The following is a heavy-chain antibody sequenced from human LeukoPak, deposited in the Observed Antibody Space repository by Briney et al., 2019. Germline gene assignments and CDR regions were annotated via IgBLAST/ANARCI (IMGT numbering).Heavy chain of an antibody. Sequence: PGGSLRLSCAASGFTFSSYAMNWVRQAPGPGLEWVSYISPSSTLIYYADSVKGRFAISRDNAKKSLFLQMNSRRAEDTAVYYCASLASEWELPEVDYWGLETVVSLS. D-gene: IGHD1-26*01. CDR3: ASLASEWELPEVDY. V-gene: IGHV3-48*01. J-gene: IGHJ4*02. CDR2: ISPSSTLI. CDR1: GFTFSSYA.